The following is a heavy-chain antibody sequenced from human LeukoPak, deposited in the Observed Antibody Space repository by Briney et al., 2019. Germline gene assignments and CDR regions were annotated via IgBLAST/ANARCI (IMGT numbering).Heavy chain of an antibody. D-gene: IGHD6-13*01. CDR2: IIPILGIA. CDR1: GGTFSSYA. J-gene: IGHJ3*02. V-gene: IGHV1-69*04. Sequence: SVKVSCKASGGTFSSYAISWVRQAPGQGLEWMGRIIPILGIANYAQKFQGRVTITADKSTSTAYMELSSLRSEDTAVYYCARGVGQQPQAFDIWGQGTMVTVSS. CDR3: ARGVGQQPQAFDI.